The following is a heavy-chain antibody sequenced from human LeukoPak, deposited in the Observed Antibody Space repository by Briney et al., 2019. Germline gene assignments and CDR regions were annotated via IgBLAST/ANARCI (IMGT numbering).Heavy chain of an antibody. CDR3: TSVVVAAEWKWVDY. D-gene: IGHD2-15*01. CDR2: INTNTGNP. CDR1: GYTFTSYA. V-gene: IGHV7-4-1*02. J-gene: IGHJ4*02. Sequence: ASVKVSCKASGYTFTSYAMNWVRQAPGQGLEWMGWINTNTGNPTYAQGFTGRFVFSLDTSVSTAYLQISSLKAEDTAVYYCTSVVVAAEWKWVDYWGQGTLVTVSS.